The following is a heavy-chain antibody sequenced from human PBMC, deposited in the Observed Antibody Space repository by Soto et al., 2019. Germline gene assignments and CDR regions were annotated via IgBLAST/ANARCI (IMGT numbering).Heavy chain of an antibody. CDR2: IYYSGST. J-gene: IGHJ6*03. Sequence: NPSETLSLTCTVSGGSISSYYWSWIRQPPGKGLEWIGYIYYSGSTNYNPSLKSRVTISVDTSKNQFSLKLSSVTAADTAVYYCARDKMGFSGPKSNMDVWGNGTTVTVSS. CDR3: ARDKMGFSGPKSNMDV. D-gene: IGHD1-26*01. CDR1: GGSISSYY. V-gene: IGHV4-59*01.